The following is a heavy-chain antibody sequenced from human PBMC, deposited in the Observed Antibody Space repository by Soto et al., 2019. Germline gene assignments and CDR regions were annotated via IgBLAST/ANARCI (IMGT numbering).Heavy chain of an antibody. D-gene: IGHD3-10*01. Sequence: PSETLSLTCTVSGGSISSYYWSWIRQPPGKGLEWIGYIYYSGSTNYNPSLKSRVTISVDASKNQFSLKLSSVTAADTAVYYCARDRSEYYYGSGIRGFDPWGQGTLVTVSS. CDR2: IYYSGST. CDR1: GGSISSYY. J-gene: IGHJ5*02. CDR3: ARDRSEYYYGSGIRGFDP. V-gene: IGHV4-59*01.